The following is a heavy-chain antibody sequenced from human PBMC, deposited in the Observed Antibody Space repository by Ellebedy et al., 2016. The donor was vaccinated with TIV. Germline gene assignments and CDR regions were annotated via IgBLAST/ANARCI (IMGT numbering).Heavy chain of an antibody. V-gene: IGHV3-64*02. J-gene: IGHJ4*02. CDR1: GFTFSNHA. D-gene: IGHD3-10*01. Sequence: GESLKISCAASGFTFSNHAMHWVRQAPGKGLESVSAISSNGGSTYYADSVKGRFTISRDNSKNTLYLQMGSLRADDMAVYFCARAGFGELSRIDHWGQGTLVTVSS. CDR3: ARAGFGELSRIDH. CDR2: ISSNGGST.